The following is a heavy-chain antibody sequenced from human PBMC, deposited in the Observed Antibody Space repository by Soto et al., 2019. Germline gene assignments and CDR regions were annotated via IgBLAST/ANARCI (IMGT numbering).Heavy chain of an antibody. J-gene: IGHJ6*04. CDR2: IYPGDSDT. CDR3: ARSPDYGDYTSDYYYGMDV. D-gene: IGHD4-17*01. CDR1: GYSFTSYW. Sequence: GESLKISCKGSGYSFTSYWIGWVRQMPGKGLEWMGIIYPGDSDTRYSPSFQGQVTISADKSISTAYLQWSSLKASDTAMYYCARSPDYGDYTSDYYYGMDVWGKGTTVTVSS. V-gene: IGHV5-51*01.